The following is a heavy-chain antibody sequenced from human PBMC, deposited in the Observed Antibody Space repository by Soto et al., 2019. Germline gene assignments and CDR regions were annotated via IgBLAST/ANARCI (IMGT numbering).Heavy chain of an antibody. D-gene: IGHD3-3*01. J-gene: IGHJ3*02. V-gene: IGHV3-30*18. CDR3: AKVRYYDFWSGYSPRWGGGDEQSTHHDALDI. Sequence: QVPLVESGGGVVQPGRSLRLSCAASGFTFSSYGMHWVRQAPGKGLEWVAVISYDGSNKYYADSVKGRFTISRDNSKNTLYLQMNSLRAEDTAVYYCAKVRYYDFWSGYSPRWGGGDEQSTHHDALDIWGQGTMVTVSS. CDR2: ISYDGSNK. CDR1: GFTFSSYG.